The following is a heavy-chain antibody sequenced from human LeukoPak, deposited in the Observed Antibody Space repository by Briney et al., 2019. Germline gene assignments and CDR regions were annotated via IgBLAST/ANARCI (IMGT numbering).Heavy chain of an antibody. CDR3: ARGGGNSSNNWFDP. V-gene: IGHV3-21*01. CDR1: GFTFSSYS. CDR2: ISSSSSYI. Sequence: GGSLRLSCAASGFTFSSYSMNWVRQAPGKGLEWVSSISSSSSYIYYADSVKGRFTISRDNAKNSLYLQMNSLRAEDTAVYYCARGGGNSSNNWFDPWGQGTLVTVSS. J-gene: IGHJ5*02. D-gene: IGHD6-13*01.